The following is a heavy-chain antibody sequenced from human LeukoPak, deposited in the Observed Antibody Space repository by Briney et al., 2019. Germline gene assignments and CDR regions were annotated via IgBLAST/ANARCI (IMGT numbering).Heavy chain of an antibody. CDR2: ISYDGGSK. Sequence: GGSLRLSCAASGFTFSSYGMHWVRQAPGKGLEWVAVISYDGGSKYYADSVKGRFTISRDNSKNTLYLQMNSLRAEDTAVYYCAKDLYAYCGGDCYSVFDYWGQGTLVTVSS. J-gene: IGHJ4*02. CDR1: GFTFSSYG. D-gene: IGHD2-21*02. CDR3: AKDLYAYCGGDCYSVFDY. V-gene: IGHV3-30*18.